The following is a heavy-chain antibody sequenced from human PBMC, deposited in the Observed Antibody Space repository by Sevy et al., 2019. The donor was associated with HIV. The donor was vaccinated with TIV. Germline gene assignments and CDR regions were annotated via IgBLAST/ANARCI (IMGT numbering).Heavy chain of an antibody. CDR1: GGTFSTFL. J-gene: IGHJ4*02. V-gene: IGHV1-69*13. Sequence: ASVKVSCKASGGTFSTFLISWVRQAPGQGLEWMGGIRPIFGTVDYAQKFQARVTFTADESTSTAYMELSSLRPDDTAVYYCATRGDCGGDCPIYYFDYWGQGSLVTVSS. CDR3: ATRGDCGGDCPIYYFDY. D-gene: IGHD2-21*02. CDR2: IRPIFGTV.